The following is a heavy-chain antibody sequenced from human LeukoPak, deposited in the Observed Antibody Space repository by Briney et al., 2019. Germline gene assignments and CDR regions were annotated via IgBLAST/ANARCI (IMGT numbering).Heavy chain of an antibody. CDR2: ISSSGRNI. CDR3: ARDLVQLWSKGY. Sequence: GGSLRLSCAASGFTFSSYAMSWVRQAPGKGLEWVSYISSSGRNIYYADSVKGRFTISRDNAKNSLYLQMNSLRAEDTAVYYCARDLVQLWSKGYWGQGTLVTVSS. V-gene: IGHV3-48*03. D-gene: IGHD5-18*01. CDR1: GFTFSSYA. J-gene: IGHJ4*02.